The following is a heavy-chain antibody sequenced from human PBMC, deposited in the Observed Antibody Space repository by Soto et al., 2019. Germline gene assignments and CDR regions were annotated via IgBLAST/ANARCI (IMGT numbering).Heavy chain of an antibody. Sequence: GGSLRLSCAASGFTFDDYTMHWVRQAPGKGLEWVSLISWDGGSTYYADSVKGRFTISRDNSKNSPYLQMNSLRTEDTALYYCAKDLVATVSDYYYYYGMDVWGQGTTVTVSS. J-gene: IGHJ6*02. CDR3: AKDLVATVSDYYYYYGMDV. CDR1: GFTFDDYT. D-gene: IGHD4-4*01. V-gene: IGHV3-43*01. CDR2: ISWDGGST.